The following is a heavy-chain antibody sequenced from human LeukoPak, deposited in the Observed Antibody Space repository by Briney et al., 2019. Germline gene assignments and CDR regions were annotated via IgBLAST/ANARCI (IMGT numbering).Heavy chain of an antibody. D-gene: IGHD6-19*01. CDR3: ASDPSNTSGWKTWFDS. J-gene: IGHJ5*01. CDR1: GCSFISYA. V-gene: IGHV1-18*01. CDR2: ISGYNGNT. Sequence: AGVKVSRQDCGCSFISYAMSWVGQAPAHAREGVGGISGYNGNTKYAQNPHCRATLTADTSMSTAYMKLRSLISHDTAVYYCASDPSNTSGWKTWFDSWGQGALVTVTS.